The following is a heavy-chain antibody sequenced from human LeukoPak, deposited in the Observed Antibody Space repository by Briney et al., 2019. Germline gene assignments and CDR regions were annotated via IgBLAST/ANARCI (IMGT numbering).Heavy chain of an antibody. V-gene: IGHV4-30-4*01. Sequence: SETLSLTCTVSGGSISSGDYYWSWIRQPPGKGLEWIGYIYYSGSTYYNPSLKSRVTISVETSKNQFSLKLSSVTAADTAVYYCARQTSILFTYGMDVWGQGTTVTVSS. CDR2: IYYSGST. CDR3: ARQTSILFTYGMDV. CDR1: GGSISSGDYY. D-gene: IGHD3-10*02. J-gene: IGHJ6*02.